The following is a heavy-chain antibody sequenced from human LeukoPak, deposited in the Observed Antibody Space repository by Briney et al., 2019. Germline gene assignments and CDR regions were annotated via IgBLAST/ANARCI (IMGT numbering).Heavy chain of an antibody. CDR3: ARATSGNGMDV. CDR1: GFTVSSNY. D-gene: IGHD1-26*01. Sequence: GGSLRLSCAASGFTVSSNYMSWVRQAPGKGLEWVSVIYSGGSTYYADSVKGRFTISRDNSKNTLYLQMNSLRAEDTAVYYCARATSGNGMDVWGKGTTVTVSS. CDR2: IYSGGST. J-gene: IGHJ6*04. V-gene: IGHV3-53*01.